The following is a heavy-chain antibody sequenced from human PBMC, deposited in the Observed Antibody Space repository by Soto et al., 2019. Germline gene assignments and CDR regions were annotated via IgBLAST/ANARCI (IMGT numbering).Heavy chain of an antibody. CDR3: ARDGHCTNGVCYTGTDYYGMDV. Sequence: PGGSLRLSCAASGFTVSSNYMSWVRQAPGKGLEWVSVIYSGGSTYYADSVKGRFTISRDNSKNTLYLQMNSLRAEDTAVYYCARDGHCTNGVCYTGTDYYGMDVWGQGTTVTVSS. J-gene: IGHJ6*02. CDR2: IYSGGST. D-gene: IGHD2-8*01. V-gene: IGHV3-53*01. CDR1: GFTVSSNY.